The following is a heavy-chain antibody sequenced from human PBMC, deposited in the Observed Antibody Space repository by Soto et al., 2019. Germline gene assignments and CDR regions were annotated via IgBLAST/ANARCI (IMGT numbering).Heavy chain of an antibody. CDR3: ARAGCSSTSCYTAMRDYYYYGMDV. D-gene: IGHD2-2*02. CDR1: GGSISSGGYY. V-gene: IGHV4-31*03. J-gene: IGHJ6*02. CDR2: IYYSGGT. Sequence: PSESLSLTCTVSGGSISSGGYYWSWIRQHPGKGLEWIGYIYYSGGTYYNPSLKSRVTISVDTSKTQFSLKLSSVTAADTAVYYCARAGCSSTSCYTAMRDYYYYGMDVWGQGTTGTVSS.